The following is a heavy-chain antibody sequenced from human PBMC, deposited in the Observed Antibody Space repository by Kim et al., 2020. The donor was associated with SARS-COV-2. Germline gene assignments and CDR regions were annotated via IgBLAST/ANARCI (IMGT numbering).Heavy chain of an antibody. CDR2: IGAYNANT. CDR1: GYTFRNYG. Sequence: ASVKVSCKSCGYTFRNYGISWVRQAPGQGLEGMGVIGAYNANTNYVKMCQGRITMTTDTSTSTTYMELRSLRSDDTAVYYCTRDYCSGSSCYALGKFDYWGQGNLVTVSS. J-gene: IGHJ4*02. D-gene: IGHD2-15*01. V-gene: IGHV1-18*04. CDR3: TRDYCSGSSCYALGKFDY.